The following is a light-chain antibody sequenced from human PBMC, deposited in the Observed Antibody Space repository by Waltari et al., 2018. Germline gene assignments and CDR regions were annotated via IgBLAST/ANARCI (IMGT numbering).Light chain of an antibody. CDR1: QSIRSS. J-gene: IGKJ4*01. Sequence: DIQMTQSPSTLSASVGDRVTITCRASQSIRSSLAWYQQKPWNAPKFLLYEASSLESGVPERFSGSGSGTDFTLTISSLQPDDFAAYYCQQYDGYALTFGGGTKVEIK. CDR3: QQYDGYALT. CDR2: EAS. V-gene: IGKV1-5*03.